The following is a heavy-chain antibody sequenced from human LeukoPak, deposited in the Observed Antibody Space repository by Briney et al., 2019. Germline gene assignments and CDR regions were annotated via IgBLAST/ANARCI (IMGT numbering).Heavy chain of an antibody. CDR3: AVARVSYSSGWYTGGYYFDY. CDR2: ISGSGGST. J-gene: IGHJ4*02. D-gene: IGHD6-19*01. V-gene: IGHV3-23*01. Sequence: GGSLRLSCAASGFTFSSYAMSWVRQAPGKGLEWVSAISGSGGSTYYADSVKGRFTISRDNSKNTLYLQMNSLRAEDTAVYYCAVARVSYSSGWYTGGYYFDYWGQGALVTVSS. CDR1: GFTFSSYA.